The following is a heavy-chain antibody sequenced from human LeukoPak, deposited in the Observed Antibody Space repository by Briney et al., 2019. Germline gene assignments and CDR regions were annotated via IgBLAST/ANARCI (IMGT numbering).Heavy chain of an antibody. V-gene: IGHV1-69*04. CDR2: IIPILGIA. D-gene: IGHD3-10*01. J-gene: IGHJ4*02. Sequence: SVKVSCKASGGTFSSYAISWVRQAPGQGLEWMGRIIPILGIANYAQKFQGRATITADKSTSTAYMELSSLRSEDTAVYYCARVQYYYGSGSYYPFDYWGQGTLVTVSS. CDR1: GGTFSSYA. CDR3: ARVQYYYGSGSYYPFDY.